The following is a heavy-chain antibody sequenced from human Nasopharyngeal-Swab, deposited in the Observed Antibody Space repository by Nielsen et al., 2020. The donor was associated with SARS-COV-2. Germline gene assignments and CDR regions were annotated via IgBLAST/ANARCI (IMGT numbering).Heavy chain of an antibody. CDR3: TTQLGDAFDI. D-gene: IGHD6-6*01. CDR1: GYTLTELS. CDR2: FDPEDGET. Sequence: ASVKVSCKVSGYTLTELSMHWVRQAPGKGLEWMGGFDPEDGETIYAQKFQGRVTMTEDTSTDTAYMELSSLRSEDAAVYYCTTQLGDAFDIWGQGTMVTVSS. J-gene: IGHJ3*02. V-gene: IGHV1-24*01.